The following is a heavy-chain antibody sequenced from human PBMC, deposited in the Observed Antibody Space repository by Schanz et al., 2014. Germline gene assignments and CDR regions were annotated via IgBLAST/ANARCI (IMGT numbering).Heavy chain of an antibody. Sequence: EVQLMESGGGLVKPGGSLRLSCVASGFAFSSFAMTWVRQAPGWGLEWVSSISTSGTSMYIADSLKGRLTISSDDDKKAMDQQRNTMRAEDTAVYYCVRVSSADPRLYRGMDREKDYRGQGTLVTVSS. CDR2: ISTSGTSM. J-gene: IGHJ4*02. CDR1: GFAFSSFA. V-gene: IGHV3-21*01. D-gene: IGHD6-19*01. CDR3: VRVSSADPRLYRGMDREKDY.